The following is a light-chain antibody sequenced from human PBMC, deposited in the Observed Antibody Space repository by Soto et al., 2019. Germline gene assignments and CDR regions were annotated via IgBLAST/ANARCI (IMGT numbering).Light chain of an antibody. V-gene: IGLV2-14*01. CDR1: SSDFGAYNF. CDR2: DVT. Sequence: QSVLTQPASVSGSPGQSITISCTGTSSDFGAYNFVSWYQQHPGKAPKVMIYDVTNRPSGVSDRFSGSKSGNTASLTISGLQAEDEADYYCGSYTSSSSRVFGTGTKLTVL. CDR3: GSYTSSSSRV. J-gene: IGLJ1*01.